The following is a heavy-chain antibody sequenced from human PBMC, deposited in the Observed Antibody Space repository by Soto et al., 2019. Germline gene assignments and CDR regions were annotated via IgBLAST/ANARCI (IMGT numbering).Heavy chain of an antibody. V-gene: IGHV4-34*01. D-gene: IGHD3-10*01. CDR1: GGSFSGYY. J-gene: IGHJ6*02. CDR3: ARDYGSGSYYYYYAMDV. CDR2: INHSGST. Sequence: SETLSLTCAVYGGSFSGYYWSWIRQPPGKGLEWIGEINHSGSTNYNPSLKSRVTISVDTSKNQFSLKLSSVTAADTAVYYCARDYGSGSYYYYYAMDVWGQGTTVTVSS.